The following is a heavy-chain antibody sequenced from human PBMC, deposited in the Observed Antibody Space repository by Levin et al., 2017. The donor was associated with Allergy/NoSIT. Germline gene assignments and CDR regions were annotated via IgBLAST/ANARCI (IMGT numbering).Heavy chain of an antibody. D-gene: IGHD3-10*01. CDR2: IWYDGSNK. V-gene: IGHV3-33*01. Sequence: PGGSLRLSCAASGFTFSSYGMHWVRQAPGKGLEWVAVIWYDGSNKYYADSVKGRFTISRDNSKNTLYLQMNSLRAEDTAVYYCARENYYGSGSYYNFLDYWGQGTLVTVSS. CDR1: GFTFSSYG. CDR3: ARENYYGSGSYYNFLDY. J-gene: IGHJ4*02.